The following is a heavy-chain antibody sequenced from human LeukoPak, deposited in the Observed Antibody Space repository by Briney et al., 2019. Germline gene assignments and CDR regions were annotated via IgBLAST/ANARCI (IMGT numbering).Heavy chain of an antibody. Sequence: GGSLRLSCVVSGLRFRNYGMHWVRQAPGKGLEWVSYITSSSSAIYYADSVKGRFTISRDNAKNSLFLQMNSLRDEDTAVYYCVRILDADYWGQGTLSPSPQ. CDR1: GLRFRNYG. D-gene: IGHD1-1*01. CDR3: VRILDADY. V-gene: IGHV3-48*02. J-gene: IGHJ4*02. CDR2: ITSSSSAI.